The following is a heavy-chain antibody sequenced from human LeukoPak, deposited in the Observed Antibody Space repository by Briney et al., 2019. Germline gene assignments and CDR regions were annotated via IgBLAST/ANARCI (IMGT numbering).Heavy chain of an antibody. CDR1: GGSISSYY. CDR2: IYYSGST. J-gene: IGHJ4*02. Sequence: SETLSLTCTVSGGSISSYYWSWIRQPPGKGLEWIGYIYYSGSTNYNPSLKSRVTISVDTSKNQFSLKLSSVTAADTAVYYCARGGIRTIDYWGQGTLVTVSS. D-gene: IGHD1-14*01. CDR3: ARGGIRTIDY. V-gene: IGHV4-59*12.